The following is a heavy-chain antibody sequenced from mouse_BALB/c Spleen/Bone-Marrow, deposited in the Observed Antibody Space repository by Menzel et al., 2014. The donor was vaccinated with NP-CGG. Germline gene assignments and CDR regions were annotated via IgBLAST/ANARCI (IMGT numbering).Heavy chain of an antibody. CDR1: GITFRSNT. D-gene: IGHD2-14*01. Sequence: EVQGVESGGGLVQPGGSLKLSCVVSGITFRSNTMSWVRQTPEKRLEWVAHITDDGGSTHYPDIVKGRFTISRDNAKNTLYLQRSSVKSEATDMYYCTRTRYPFYVLDSWGQGTSVTVSS. J-gene: IGHJ4*01. CDR2: ITDDGGST. CDR3: TRTRYPFYVLDS. V-gene: IGHV5-12-2*01.